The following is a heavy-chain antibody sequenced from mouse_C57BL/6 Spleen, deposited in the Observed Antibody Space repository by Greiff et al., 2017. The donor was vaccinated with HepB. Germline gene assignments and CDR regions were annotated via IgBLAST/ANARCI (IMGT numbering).Heavy chain of an antibody. CDR3: ARKVRYAMDY. Sequence: ESGPGLVKPSQSLSLTCSVTGYSITSGYYWNWIRQFPGNKLEWMGYISYDGSNNYNPSLKNRISITRDTSKNQFFLKLNSVTTEDTATYYCARKVRYAMDYWGQGTSVTVSS. J-gene: IGHJ4*01. CDR2: ISYDGSN. CDR1: GYSITSGYY. V-gene: IGHV3-6*01.